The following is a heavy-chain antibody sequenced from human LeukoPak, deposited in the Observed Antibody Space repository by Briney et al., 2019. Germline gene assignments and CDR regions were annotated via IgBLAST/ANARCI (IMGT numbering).Heavy chain of an antibody. V-gene: IGHV3-48*01. CDR1: GFTFSSYS. J-gene: IGHJ3*02. Sequence: GGSLRLSCAASGFTFSSYSMNWVRQAPGKGLEWVSYISSSSSTIYYADSVKGRFTISRDNSKNTLYLQMGSLRAEDMAVYYCARDLRYCSGGSCWRAFDIWGQGTMVTVSS. D-gene: IGHD2-15*01. CDR3: ARDLRYCSGGSCWRAFDI. CDR2: ISSSSSTI.